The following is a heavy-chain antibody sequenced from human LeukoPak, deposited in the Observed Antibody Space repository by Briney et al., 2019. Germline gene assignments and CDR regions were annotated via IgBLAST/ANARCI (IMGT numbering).Heavy chain of an antibody. V-gene: IGHV3-7*01. J-gene: IGHJ4*02. CDR1: GFTFSSYW. Sequence: GGSLRLSCAASGFTFSSYWMSWVRQAPGKGLEWVANIKQDGSEKYYVDSVKGRFTISRDNAKNSLYLQMNSLRAEDTAVYYCARYLSYYYDSSGYYYSLLFDYWGRGTLVTVSS. CDR2: IKQDGSEK. CDR3: ARYLSYYYDSSGYYYSLLFDY. D-gene: IGHD3-22*01.